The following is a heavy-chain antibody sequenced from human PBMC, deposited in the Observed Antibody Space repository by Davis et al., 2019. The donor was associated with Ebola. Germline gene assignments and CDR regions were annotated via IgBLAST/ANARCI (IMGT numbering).Heavy chain of an antibody. D-gene: IGHD3-22*01. CDR3: SRDHNYYGNSGYPLFDY. CDR2: VWYDGNLK. CDR1: GFTFRAYG. J-gene: IGHJ4*02. V-gene: IGHV3-33*01. Sequence: GESLKISCAASGFTFRAYGMHWVRQAPGKGLEWVAVVWYDGNLKYYADSVKGRFSISRDNSKNILYLQMNSLRAEDTAVYYCSRDHNYYGNSGYPLFDYWGQGTLVTISS.